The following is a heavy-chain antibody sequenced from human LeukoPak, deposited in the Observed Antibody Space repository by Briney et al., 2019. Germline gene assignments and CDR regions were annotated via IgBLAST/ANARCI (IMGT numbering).Heavy chain of an antibody. CDR2: INHSGST. V-gene: IGHV4-34*01. CDR3: ARGRPLDP. CDR1: GGSFSGYS. Sequence: SETLSLTCALYGGSFSGYSWSWIRQPPGKGLEWIGEINHSGSTNYNPSLKSRVTISVDTSKNQFSLKLSSVTAADTAVYYCARGRPLDPWGQGTLVTVSS. J-gene: IGHJ5*02.